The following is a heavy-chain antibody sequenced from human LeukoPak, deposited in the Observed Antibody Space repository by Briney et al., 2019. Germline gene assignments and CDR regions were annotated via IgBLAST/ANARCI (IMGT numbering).Heavy chain of an antibody. D-gene: IGHD2-2*03. Sequence: GGSLRLSCAASGFTFSSYAMHWVRQAPGKGLEWVAVISDDGSNKYYADSVKGRFTISRDNSKNTLYLQMNSLRPEDTAVYYCARVDDLDAFDIWGQGTMVTVSS. CDR1: GFTFSSYA. CDR2: ISDDGSNK. J-gene: IGHJ3*02. CDR3: ARVDDLDAFDI. V-gene: IGHV3-30*04.